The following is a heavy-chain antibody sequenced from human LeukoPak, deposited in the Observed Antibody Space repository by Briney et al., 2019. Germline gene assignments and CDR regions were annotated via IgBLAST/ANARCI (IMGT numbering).Heavy chain of an antibody. D-gene: IGHD6-19*01. CDR3: AWSGYSSSYYFDY. Sequence: GGSLRLSCAASGFTFSSYSMNWVRQAPGKGLEWVSYISSSSSTIYYADSVKGRFTISRDNAKNSLYLQMNSLRAEDTAVYYCAWSGYSSSYYFDYWGQGTLVTVSS. J-gene: IGHJ4*02. CDR1: GFTFSSYS. V-gene: IGHV3-48*01. CDR2: ISSSSSTI.